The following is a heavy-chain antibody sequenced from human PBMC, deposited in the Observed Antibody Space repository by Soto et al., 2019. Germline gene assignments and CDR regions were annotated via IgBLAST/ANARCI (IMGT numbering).Heavy chain of an antibody. CDR1: GFTVSTYG. V-gene: IGHV3-30*03. D-gene: IGHD2-8*02. J-gene: IGHJ4*02. Sequence: QVQLVESGGGVVQPARSLRLSCAVSGFTVSTYGMHWVRQAPGKGLEWVAVISRDGGTKFYADSVKGRFTISRDNSRNTLFLEMNSLRGDDMAVYYCTGEVASGYWGQGTLVTVSS. CDR3: TGEVASGY. CDR2: ISRDGGTK.